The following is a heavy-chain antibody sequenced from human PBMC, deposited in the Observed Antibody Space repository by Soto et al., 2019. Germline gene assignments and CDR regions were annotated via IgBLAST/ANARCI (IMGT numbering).Heavy chain of an antibody. CDR2: INHSGST. CDR3: ARSPWGTTVTTYWFDP. D-gene: IGHD4-17*01. J-gene: IGHJ5*02. CDR1: GVSFSGYY. Sequence: SETLSLTCAVYGVSFSGYYWSWIRQPPGKGLEWIGEINHSGSTNYNPSLKSRVTISVDTSKNQFSLKLSSVTAADTAVYYCARSPWGTTVTTYWFDPWGQGTLVTVSS. V-gene: IGHV4-34*01.